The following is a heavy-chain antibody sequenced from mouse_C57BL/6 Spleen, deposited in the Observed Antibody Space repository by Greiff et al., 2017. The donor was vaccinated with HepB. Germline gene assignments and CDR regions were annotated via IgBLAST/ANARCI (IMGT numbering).Heavy chain of an antibody. V-gene: IGHV1-9*01. CDR3: ARGGNYERCAY. CDR1: GYTFPGYW. CDR2: ILPGRGST. D-gene: IGHD2-1*01. J-gene: IGHJ3*01. Sequence: VQLQQSGAELMKPGASVKLSCKATGYTFPGYWIEWVKQRPGHGLEWIGEILPGRGSTNYNEKFKGKATFTADTSSNTADMQLSSLTTEDSAIYYWARGGNYERCAYWGQGTLVTGSA.